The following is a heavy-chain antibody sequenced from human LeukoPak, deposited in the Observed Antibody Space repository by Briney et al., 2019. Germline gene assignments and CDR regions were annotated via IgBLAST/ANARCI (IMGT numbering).Heavy chain of an antibody. V-gene: IGHV3-30*03. CDR1: GFTFSNYG. CDR2: ISYDGSNK. J-gene: IGHJ4*02. D-gene: IGHD3-10*01. CDR3: ARFYASGSSDPIDY. Sequence: GRSLRLSCAASGFTFSNYGMLWVRQAPGKGLEWVAVISYDGSNKYYADSVKGRFTISRDNSKNTLYLQMNSLRAEDTAVYYCARFYASGSSDPIDYWGQGTLVTVSS.